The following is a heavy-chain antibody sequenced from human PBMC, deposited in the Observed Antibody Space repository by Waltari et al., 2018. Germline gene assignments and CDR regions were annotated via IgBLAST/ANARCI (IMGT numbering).Heavy chain of an antibody. V-gene: IGHV3-7*01. D-gene: IGHD6-6*01. CDR3: ARHARFYYYYYMDV. CDR1: GFTFSSYW. Sequence: EVQLVESGGGLVQPGGSLRLSCAASGFTFSSYWMSWVRPAPGKGLEWVANIKQDGSEKYYVDSVKGRFTISRDNAKNSLYLQMNSLRAEDTAVYYCARHARFYYYYYMDVWGKGTTVTVSS. J-gene: IGHJ6*03. CDR2: IKQDGSEK.